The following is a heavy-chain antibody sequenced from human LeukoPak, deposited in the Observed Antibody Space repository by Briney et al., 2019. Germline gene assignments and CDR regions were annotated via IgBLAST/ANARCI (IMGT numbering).Heavy chain of an antibody. CDR3: ARHVSYNIIGSHWGGFDP. V-gene: IGHV4-38-2*01. D-gene: IGHD3-22*01. Sequence: PSETLSLTCAVSGYSISSGHFWGWIRQPPGKGLEWIGSIFQSGTTYYNPSLKSRVTISVDTSKNNFSLNLSSVTAADTAVYYCARHVSYNIIGSHWGGFDPWGQGTLVTVSS. CDR1: GYSISSGHF. CDR2: IFQSGTT. J-gene: IGHJ5*02.